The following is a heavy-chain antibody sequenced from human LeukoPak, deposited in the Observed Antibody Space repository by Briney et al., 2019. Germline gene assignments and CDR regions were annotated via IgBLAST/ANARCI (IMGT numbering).Heavy chain of an antibody. Sequence: PGGSLRLSCAASGFTVRSNYMTWVRQAPGKGLEWVSVIYANGNTYYADSVKGRFTISRDNSRNTLYLQMNSLRDEDTAVYYCTRGAEWSRPVGDACDVWGQGTMVTVSS. CDR3: TRGAEWSRPVGDACDV. D-gene: IGHD3-3*01. CDR1: GFTVRSNY. V-gene: IGHV3-53*01. CDR2: IYANGNT. J-gene: IGHJ3*01.